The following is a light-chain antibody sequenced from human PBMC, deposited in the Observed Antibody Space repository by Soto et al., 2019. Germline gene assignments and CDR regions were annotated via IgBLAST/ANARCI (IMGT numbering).Light chain of an antibody. CDR2: EVS. Sequence: QSVLTQPASVSGSPGQSITISCTGTSSDVGGYNYVSWYQQQPGKAPNLMIYEVSNRPSGVSNRFAGSKSGNTASLTSSGLQAEDEADYYCSSYTSSSALVFGTGTKLTVL. J-gene: IGLJ1*01. CDR3: SSYTSSSALV. V-gene: IGLV2-14*01. CDR1: SSDVGGYNY.